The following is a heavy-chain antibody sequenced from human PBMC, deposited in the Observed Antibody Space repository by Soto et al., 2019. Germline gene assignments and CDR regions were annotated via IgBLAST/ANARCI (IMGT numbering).Heavy chain of an antibody. Sequence: SETLSLTCSVSDGSMNSGGYYWSWIRQLPGKGLEWIGFIHYSGSTLYSPSLKSRVSISMETSKNHFSLKLSSVTAADTAVYYCVRGKDKDDSSFWYYWGQGTPVT. CDR3: VRGKDKDDSSFWYY. D-gene: IGHD6-13*01. J-gene: IGHJ4*02. CDR1: DGSMNSGGYY. CDR2: IHYSGST. V-gene: IGHV4-31*03.